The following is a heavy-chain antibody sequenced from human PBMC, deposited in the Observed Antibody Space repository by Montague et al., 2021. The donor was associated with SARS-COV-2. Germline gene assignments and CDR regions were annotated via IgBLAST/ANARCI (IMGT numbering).Heavy chain of an antibody. CDR3: ARDWSYFEH. CDR2: INHDGST. Sequence: SETLSLTCTVSGGSISSYYWSWIRQTPGKGLEWIGYINHDGSTKYNPSLKSRVTMSVDSSKNQFSLRVSSVTAADTAVYYCARDWSYFEHWGQGTLVTVSS. J-gene: IGHJ4*02. CDR1: GGSISSYY. V-gene: IGHV4-59*03. D-gene: IGHD2-21*01.